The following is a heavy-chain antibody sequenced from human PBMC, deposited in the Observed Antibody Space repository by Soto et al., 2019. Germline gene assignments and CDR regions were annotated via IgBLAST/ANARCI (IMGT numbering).Heavy chain of an antibody. CDR1: GGSFSGYY. CDR2: INHSGST. Sequence: SETLSLTCAVYGGSFSGYYWSWIRQPPGKGLEWIGEINHSGSTNYNPSLNNRVTISVDTSKKQFSLKLSSVTAADTAVYYCARGSGSTFDYWGQGALVTVSS. V-gene: IGHV4-34*01. J-gene: IGHJ4*02. CDR3: ARGSGSTFDY. D-gene: IGHD3-10*01.